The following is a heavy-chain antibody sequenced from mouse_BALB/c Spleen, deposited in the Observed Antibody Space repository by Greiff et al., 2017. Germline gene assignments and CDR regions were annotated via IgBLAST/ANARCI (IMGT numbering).Heavy chain of an antibody. D-gene: IGHD1-2*01. J-gene: IGHJ4*01. CDR1: GFNIKDTY. V-gene: IGHV14-3*02. Sequence: EVQLVESGAELVKPGASVKLSCTASGFNIKDTYMHWVKQRPEQGLEWIGRIDPANGNTKYDPKFQGKATITADTSSNTAYLQLSSLTSEDTAVYYCARWITTAFYAMDYWGQGTSVTVSS. CDR3: ARWITTAFYAMDY. CDR2: IDPANGNT.